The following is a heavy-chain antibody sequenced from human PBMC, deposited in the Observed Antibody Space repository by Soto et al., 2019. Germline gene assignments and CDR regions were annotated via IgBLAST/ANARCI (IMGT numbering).Heavy chain of an antibody. V-gene: IGHV1-18*01. CDR3: ARDLGGSNYDYIWGSYRYFDY. J-gene: IGHJ4*02. CDR1: GYTFTSYG. CDR2: ISAYNGNT. Sequence: QVQLVQSGAEVKKPGASVKVSCKASGYTFTSYGISWVRQAPGQGLEWMGWISAYNGNTNYAQKLQGRVTMTTDTSTSTAYMELRSLRSDDTAVYYCARDLGGSNYDYIWGSYRYFDYWGQGTLVTGSS. D-gene: IGHD3-16*02.